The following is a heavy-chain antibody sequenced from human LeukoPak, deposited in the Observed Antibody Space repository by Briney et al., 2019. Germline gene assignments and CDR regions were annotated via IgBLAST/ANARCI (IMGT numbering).Heavy chain of an antibody. CDR3: ARGRYDGYCSGGSCYAFDY. V-gene: IGHV4-34*01. Sequence: GSLRLSCAASGFTFSSYAMSWVRQPPGKGLEWIGEINHSGSTNYNPSLKSRVTISVDTSKNQFSLKLSSVTAADTAVYYCARGRYDGYCSGGSCYAFDYWGQGTLVTVSS. J-gene: IGHJ4*02. D-gene: IGHD2-15*01. CDR1: GFTFSSYA. CDR2: INHSGST.